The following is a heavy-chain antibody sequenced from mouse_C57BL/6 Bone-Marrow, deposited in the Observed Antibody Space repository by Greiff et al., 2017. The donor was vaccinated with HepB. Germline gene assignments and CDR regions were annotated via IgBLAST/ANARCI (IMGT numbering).Heavy chain of an antibody. CDR2: INPNNGGT. CDR3: ARSPINLENYFDY. Sequence: EVQLQQSGPELVKPGASVKIPCKASGYTFTDYNMDWVKQSHGKSLEWIGDINPNNGGTIYNQKFKGKATLTVDKSSSTAYMELRSLTSEDTAVYYCARSPINLENYFDYWGQGTTLTVSS. J-gene: IGHJ2*01. CDR1: GYTFTDYN. D-gene: IGHD1-1*01. V-gene: IGHV1-18*01.